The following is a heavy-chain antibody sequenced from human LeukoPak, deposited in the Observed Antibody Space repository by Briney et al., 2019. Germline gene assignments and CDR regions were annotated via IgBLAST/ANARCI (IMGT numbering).Heavy chain of an antibody. CDR2: IYHSGST. D-gene: IGHD3-10*01. V-gene: IGHV4-39*07. J-gene: IGHJ3*02. Sequence: SETLSLTCTVSGGSISSSSYYWGWIRQPPGKGLEWIGCIYHSGSTYYNPSLKSRVTISVDTSKNQFSLKLSSVTAADTAVYYCARLMVEGAALEVAFDIWGQGTMVTVSS. CDR3: ARLMVEGAALEVAFDI. CDR1: GGSISSSSYY.